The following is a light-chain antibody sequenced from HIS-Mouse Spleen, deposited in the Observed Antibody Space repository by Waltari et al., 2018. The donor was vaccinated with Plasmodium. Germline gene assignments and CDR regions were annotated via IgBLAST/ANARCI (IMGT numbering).Light chain of an antibody. V-gene: IGLV3-10*01. Sequence: SYELTQPPSVSVSPGQTARITCSGDEFPKKYAYGYQQKSGQAPVLVIYGDSKRPSGIPERFSGSSSGTMATLTISGAQVEDEADYYCYSTDSSGNHRVFGRGTKLTVL. CDR3: YSTDSSGNHRV. J-gene: IGLJ3*02. CDR2: GDS. CDR1: EFPKKY.